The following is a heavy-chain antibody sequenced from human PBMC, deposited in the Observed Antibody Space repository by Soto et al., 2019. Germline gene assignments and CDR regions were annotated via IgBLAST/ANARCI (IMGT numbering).Heavy chain of an antibody. Sequence: ASVKVSCKASGYTFTGYYMHWVRQAPGQGLEWMGIINPSGGSTSYAQKFQGRVTMTRDTSTSTVYMELSSLRSEDTAVYYCAYGAHTYDFWSGYQPIFDYWGQGTLVTVSS. CDR3: AYGAHTYDFWSGYQPIFDY. D-gene: IGHD3-3*01. CDR1: GYTFTGYY. CDR2: INPSGGST. V-gene: IGHV1-46*01. J-gene: IGHJ4*02.